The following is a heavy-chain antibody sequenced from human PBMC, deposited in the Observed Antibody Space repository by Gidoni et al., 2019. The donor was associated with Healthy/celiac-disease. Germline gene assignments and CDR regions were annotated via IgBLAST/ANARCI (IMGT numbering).Heavy chain of an antibody. CDR2: IYPGDSDT. J-gene: IGHJ4*02. Sequence: EVQLVQSGAEVNKPGESLKISCKGSGYSFTNYWIGWVRQMPGKGLEWMGIIYPGDSDTRYTPSFQGQVTISADKSISTAYLQWSSLKASDTAMYYCARHHTGSYDSSGYYFMDYWGQGTLVTVSS. CDR1: GYSFTNYW. D-gene: IGHD3-22*01. V-gene: IGHV5-51*01. CDR3: ARHHTGSYDSSGYYFMDY.